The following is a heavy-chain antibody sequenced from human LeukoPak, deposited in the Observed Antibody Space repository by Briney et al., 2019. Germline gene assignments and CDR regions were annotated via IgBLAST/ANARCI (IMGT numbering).Heavy chain of an antibody. J-gene: IGHJ6*02. CDR3: AKDKSPKYFYGMDV. CDR2: ISGDAVNT. V-gene: IGHV3-43*02. CDR1: GLTFEDFA. Sequence: GSLSLSCAASGLTFEDFAMHWVRHAPGKGLEWVSLISGDAVNTYYAASVEGRFTISRDNSENSLFLQMDNLRTEDTALYYCAKDKSPKYFYGMDVWGQGTMVTVSS.